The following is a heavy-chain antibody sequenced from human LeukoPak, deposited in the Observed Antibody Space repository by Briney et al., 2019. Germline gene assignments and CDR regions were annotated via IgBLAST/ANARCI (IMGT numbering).Heavy chain of an antibody. Sequence: SETLSLTCTVSGVSIKTNSDYWGWLRQTPGKGLEWIGSIYYSGSTYYNPSLKSRVIISVDTSKNQFSLKLSSVTAADTAVYYCARVVTATVNWFDPWGQGTLVTVSS. J-gene: IGHJ5*02. V-gene: IGHV4-39*07. CDR2: IYYSGST. CDR1: GVSIKTNSDY. CDR3: ARVVTATVNWFDP. D-gene: IGHD2-15*01.